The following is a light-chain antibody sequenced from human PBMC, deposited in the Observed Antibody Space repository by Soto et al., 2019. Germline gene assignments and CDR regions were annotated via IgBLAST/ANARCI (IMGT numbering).Light chain of an antibody. CDR2: QTS. CDR1: QSISSW. Sequence: DIQMTQAPSTLSGSVGDRVTITCRASQSISSWLAWYQQKPGKAPNLLIYQTSNLESGVPSRFSGRGSGTEFTLTITNLQPDDFATYYCQQYKRYSKTFGQGTKVDI. V-gene: IGKV1-5*03. CDR3: QQYKRYSKT. J-gene: IGKJ1*01.